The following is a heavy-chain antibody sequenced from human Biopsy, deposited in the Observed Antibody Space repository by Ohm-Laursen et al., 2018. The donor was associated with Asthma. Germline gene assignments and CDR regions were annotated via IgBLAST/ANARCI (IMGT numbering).Heavy chain of an antibody. CDR1: GYSLTGLS. V-gene: IGHV1-24*01. D-gene: IGHD4-17*01. CDR3: ASDFPKDYVRYNFQF. Sequence: ASVKVSCKISGYSLTGLSMHWVRQAPGQGLEWMGGHDHKEGGTVNARRFQGRVTMTEDTSTDTAYMELSSLSSDDTAVYYCASDFPKDYVRYNFQFWGQGTLVTVSS. CDR2: HDHKEGGT. J-gene: IGHJ4*02.